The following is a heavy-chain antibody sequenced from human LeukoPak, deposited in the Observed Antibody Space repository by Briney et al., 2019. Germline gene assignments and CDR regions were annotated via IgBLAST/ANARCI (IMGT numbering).Heavy chain of an antibody. CDR3: ARAGELERRGFDY. Sequence: ASVKVSCEASGYTFTGYYMHWVRQAPGQGLEWMGWINPNSGGTNYAQKFQGRVTMTRDTSISTAYMELSRLRSDDTAVYYCARAGELERRGFDYWGQGTLVTVSS. D-gene: IGHD1-1*01. CDR2: INPNSGGT. V-gene: IGHV1-2*02. CDR1: GYTFTGYY. J-gene: IGHJ4*02.